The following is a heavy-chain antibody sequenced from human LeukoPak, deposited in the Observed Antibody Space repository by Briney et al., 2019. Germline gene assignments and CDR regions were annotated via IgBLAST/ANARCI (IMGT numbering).Heavy chain of an antibody. J-gene: IGHJ4*02. D-gene: IGHD2-15*01. CDR2: ISCSGGST. V-gene: IGHV3-23*01. Sequence: GGSLRLSCAASGFTFRSYAMSWVRQAPGKGLEWVSSISCSGGSTYYADSVKGRFTISRDNSKNTLYLQMNSLRAEDTAIYYCARRLDLGSIVVVVAATGCFDYWGQGTLVTVSS. CDR1: GFTFRSYA. CDR3: ARRLDLGSIVVVVAATGCFDY.